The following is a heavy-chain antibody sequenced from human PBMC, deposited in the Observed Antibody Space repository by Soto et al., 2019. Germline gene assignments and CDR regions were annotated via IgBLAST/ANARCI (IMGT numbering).Heavy chain of an antibody. Sequence: GGSLRLSCAASGFTFTRYSMNWVRQAPGKGLEWVSSISSTTNYIYYGDSMKSRFTISRDNAKNSLYLEMNSLRAEDTAVYYCARESEDLTSNFDYWGQGTLVTAPQ. CDR3: ARESEDLTSNFDY. CDR1: GFTFTRYS. V-gene: IGHV3-21*06. J-gene: IGHJ4*02. CDR2: ISSTTNYI.